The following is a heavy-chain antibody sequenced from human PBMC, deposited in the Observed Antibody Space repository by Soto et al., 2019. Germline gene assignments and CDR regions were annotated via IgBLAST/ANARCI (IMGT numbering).Heavy chain of an antibody. CDR2: IYYSGST. V-gene: IGHV4-30-4*01. CDR1: GGSISSGDYY. D-gene: IGHD6-13*01. CDR3: VIRHSSPYFVY. J-gene: IGHJ4*02. Sequence: PSETLSLTCTVSGGSISSGDYYWSWIRQPPGKGLEWIGSIYYSGSTYYNPSLKSRVTISVDTSKNQFSLKLNSVTAADTAVYYFVIRHSSPYFVYWGQGTLVTVFS.